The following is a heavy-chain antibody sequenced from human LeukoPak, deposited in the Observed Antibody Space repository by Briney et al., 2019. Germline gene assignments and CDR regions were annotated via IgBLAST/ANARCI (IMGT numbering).Heavy chain of an antibody. J-gene: IGHJ6*03. V-gene: IGHV4-34*01. D-gene: IGHD6-19*01. CDR2: INHSGST. CDR1: GGSFSGYY. CDR3: ARGVSEQWLGHLTGYYYYYYMDV. Sequence: SETLSLTCAVYGGSFSGYYWSWIRQPPGKGLEWIGEINHSGSTNYNPSLKSRVTIYVDTSKNQFSLKLSSVTAADTAVYYCARGVSEQWLGHLTGYYYYYYMDVWGKGTTVTISS.